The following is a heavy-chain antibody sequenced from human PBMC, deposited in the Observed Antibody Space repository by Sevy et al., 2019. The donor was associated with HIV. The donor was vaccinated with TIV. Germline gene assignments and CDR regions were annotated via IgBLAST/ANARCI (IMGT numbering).Heavy chain of an antibody. CDR2: IYPGDSDT. D-gene: IGHD6-13*01. CDR3: ARSIAASYLDY. J-gene: IGHJ4*02. V-gene: IGHV5-51*01. Sequence: GESLKISCRGSGYRFTNYWIAWVRQMPGKGLEWMGMIYPGDSDTRYSPSFQGQVTISADKSINTAYLQLSSLRASDTAMYYCARSIAASYLDYWPGNPGHRLL. CDR1: GYRFTNYW.